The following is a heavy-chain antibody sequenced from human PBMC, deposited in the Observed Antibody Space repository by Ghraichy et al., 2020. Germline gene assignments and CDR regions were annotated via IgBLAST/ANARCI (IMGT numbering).Heavy chain of an antibody. CDR3: AKVATMIVVVITDFDY. CDR2: ISGSGGST. V-gene: IGHV3-23*01. D-gene: IGHD3-22*01. Sequence: GGSLRLSCAASGFTFSSYAMSWVRQAPGKGLEWVSAISGSGGSTYYADSVKGRFTISRDNSKNTLYLQMNSLRAEDTAVYYCAKVATMIVVVITDFDYWGQGTLVTVSS. J-gene: IGHJ4*02. CDR1: GFTFSSYA.